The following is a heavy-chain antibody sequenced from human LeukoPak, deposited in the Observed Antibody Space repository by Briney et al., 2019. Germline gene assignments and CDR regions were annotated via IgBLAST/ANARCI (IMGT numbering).Heavy chain of an antibody. CDR1: GGTFSSYA. CDR2: IIPIFGTA. D-gene: IGHD6-13*01. V-gene: IGHV1-69*13. CDR3: ARVAAAGPYYYYYGMDV. J-gene: IGHJ6*02. Sequence: SVKVSCKASGGTFSSYAISWVRQAPGQGLEWMGGIIPIFGTANYAQKFQGRVTITADESTSTAYMELSSLRSEDTAVYYCARVAAAGPYYYYYGMDVWGQGTTVTVSS.